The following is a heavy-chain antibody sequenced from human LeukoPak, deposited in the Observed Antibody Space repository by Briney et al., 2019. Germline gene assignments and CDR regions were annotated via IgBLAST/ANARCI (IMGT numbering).Heavy chain of an antibody. Sequence: GGSLTLSCVGSGFTFGSYWMSWVRQAPGKGLEWVANIKHDGSDHYYADSVAGRFTISRDNAKNSLYLEMSSLRAEDAAVYFCVRHPGSYNVLTGYSYYFDYWGQGTLVTVSS. J-gene: IGHJ4*02. V-gene: IGHV3-7*01. CDR3: VRHPGSYNVLTGYSYYFDY. CDR2: IKHDGSDH. CDR1: GFTFGSYW. D-gene: IGHD3-9*01.